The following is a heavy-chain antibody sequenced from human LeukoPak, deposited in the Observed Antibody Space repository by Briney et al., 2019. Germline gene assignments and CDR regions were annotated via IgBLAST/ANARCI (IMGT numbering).Heavy chain of an antibody. CDR2: INTDGSST. CDR1: GLMVSNHW. CDR3: ATDTNQGRNGLDV. J-gene: IGHJ6*02. Sequence: GGSLRLSCAASGLMVSNHWMHWVRQAPGKGLVWVSRINTDGSSTRYADSVKGRFTISRDSAKNTLYLQMNSLRAEDTAVYYCATDTNQGRNGLDVWGQGTTVTVSS. V-gene: IGHV3-74*01. D-gene: IGHD1-14*01.